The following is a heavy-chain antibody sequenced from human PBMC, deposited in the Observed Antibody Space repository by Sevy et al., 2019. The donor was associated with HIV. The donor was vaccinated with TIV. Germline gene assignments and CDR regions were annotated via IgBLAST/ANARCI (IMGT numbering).Heavy chain of an antibody. Sequence: ASVKVSCKASGGTFSSYGISWVRQAPGQGLEWMGGIIPILGTVKYAQKFQGRVTITGDESTKSAYMELSSLRSEDTAVYYCAGGGDNGWYYFDYWGQETLVTVSS. V-gene: IGHV1-69*13. CDR2: IIPILGTV. D-gene: IGHD6-19*01. CDR3: AGGGDNGWYYFDY. CDR1: GGTFSSYG. J-gene: IGHJ4*02.